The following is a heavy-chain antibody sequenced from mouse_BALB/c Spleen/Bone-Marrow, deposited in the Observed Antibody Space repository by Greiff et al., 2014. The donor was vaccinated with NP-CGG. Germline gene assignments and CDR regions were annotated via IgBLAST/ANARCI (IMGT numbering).Heavy chain of an antibody. J-gene: IGHJ3*01. Sequence: EVKLVESGPELVKPGASVKISCKASGYTFTDYNMHWVKQSHGKSLEWIGYIYPYNGGTVYKQKFKSKATLTVDNSPSTANMELRSLTSEGSAVYYCARGAAYGYYLGLAYWGQGTLVTVSA. CDR1: GYTFTDYN. V-gene: IGHV1S29*02. CDR3: ARGAAYGYYLGLAY. CDR2: IYPYNGGT. D-gene: IGHD2-3*01.